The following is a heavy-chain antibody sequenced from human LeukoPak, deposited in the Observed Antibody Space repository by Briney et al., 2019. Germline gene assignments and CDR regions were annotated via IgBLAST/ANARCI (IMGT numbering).Heavy chain of an antibody. Sequence: GGSLRLSCAASGFTLSTYTMNWVRQAPGKGLEWVSSISRSSNSVYYADSVKGRFTLSRDNAKNSLYLQMNSLRAEDTAVYFCARVDDAENYFYFGVDVWGQGTTVTVSS. D-gene: IGHD1-1*01. J-gene: IGHJ6*02. V-gene: IGHV3-21*06. CDR1: GFTLSTYT. CDR3: ARVDDAENYFYFGVDV. CDR2: ISRSSNSV.